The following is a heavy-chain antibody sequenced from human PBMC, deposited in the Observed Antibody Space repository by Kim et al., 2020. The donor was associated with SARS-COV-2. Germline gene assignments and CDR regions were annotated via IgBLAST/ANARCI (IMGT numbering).Heavy chain of an antibody. D-gene: IGHD2-2*02. V-gene: IGHV4-59*13. CDR1: GGSISSYY. CDR2: IYYSGNT. Sequence: SETLSLTCTVSGGSISSYYWSWIRQPPGKGLEWIGYIYYSGNTNYNPSLKSRVTISVDTSKNQFSLKLSSVTAADTAVYYCARRALGYCSSASCYSAMDVWGQGTTVTVSS. J-gene: IGHJ6*02. CDR3: ARRALGYCSSASCYSAMDV.